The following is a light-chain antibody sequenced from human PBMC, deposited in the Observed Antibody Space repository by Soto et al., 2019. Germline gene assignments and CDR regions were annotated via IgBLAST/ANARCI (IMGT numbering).Light chain of an antibody. Sequence: ELVLTQSPGTLSMSPGERATLSCRASQSVSSSYLAWYQQKPGQAPRLLIYGASSRATGIPDRFSGSGSGTDFTLTISRLEPEDFAVYYCQQYGSSPCTFGQGTKVDI. CDR1: QSVSSSY. V-gene: IGKV3-20*01. CDR2: GAS. CDR3: QQYGSSPCT. J-gene: IGKJ1*01.